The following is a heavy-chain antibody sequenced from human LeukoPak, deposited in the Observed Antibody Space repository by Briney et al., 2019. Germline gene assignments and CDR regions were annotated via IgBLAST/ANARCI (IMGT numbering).Heavy chain of an antibody. CDR1: GFSFSSYG. CDR3: AKGYGDLVAFDI. V-gene: IGHV3-30*02. D-gene: IGHD4-17*01. CDR2: IRYDGNNK. Sequence: GGSLRLSCAASGFSFSSYGMDWVRQAPGKGLEWVAFIRYDGNNKDYADSVKGRFTISRDNSKNTLYLQMNSLRVEDTAVYYCAKGYGDLVAFDIWGQGTMATVSS. J-gene: IGHJ3*02.